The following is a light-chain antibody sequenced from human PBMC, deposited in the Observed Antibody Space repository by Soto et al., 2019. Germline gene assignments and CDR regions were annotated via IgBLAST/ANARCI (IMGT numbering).Light chain of an antibody. J-gene: IGKJ5*01. Sequence: EIVMTQSPATLSVSPGERATLACRASQSVSSNLAWYQQKPGQAPRVLIYGASTRATGIPARFSGSGSGTGFTFTISSLQPEDFATYYCQQYESLPLTFGQGTRLEIK. V-gene: IGKV3-15*01. CDR1: QSVSSN. CDR3: QQYESLPLT. CDR2: GAS.